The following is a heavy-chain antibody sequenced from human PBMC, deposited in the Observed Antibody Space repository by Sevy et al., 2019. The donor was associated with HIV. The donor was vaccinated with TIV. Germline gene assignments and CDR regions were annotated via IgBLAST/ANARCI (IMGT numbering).Heavy chain of an antibody. CDR3: ARRGASGGWHHFDY. Sequence: GESLKISCKASGYSFTSSWIGWVRQMPGKGLEWMGIIYTTDSDARNSPSFEGQVTISVDKSISTAYLQWSSLKASDTAMYYCARRGASGGWHHFDYWGQGTLVTVSS. CDR1: GYSFTSSW. J-gene: IGHJ4*02. D-gene: IGHD6-19*01. CDR2: IYTTDSDA. V-gene: IGHV5-51*01.